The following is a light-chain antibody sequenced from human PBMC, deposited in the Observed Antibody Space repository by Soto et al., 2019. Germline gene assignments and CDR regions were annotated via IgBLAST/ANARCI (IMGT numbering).Light chain of an antibody. CDR3: QQYNSYRSIT. CDR1: QSISSW. J-gene: IGKJ5*01. CDR2: KAS. Sequence: DIQMTQSPSTLSASVGDRVTITCRASQSISSWLAWYQQKPGKAPKLLIYKASSLESGVPSRFSGSGSGTEFTLTISSLQPDDFAPYYCQQYNSYRSITFGQGTRLEIK. V-gene: IGKV1-5*03.